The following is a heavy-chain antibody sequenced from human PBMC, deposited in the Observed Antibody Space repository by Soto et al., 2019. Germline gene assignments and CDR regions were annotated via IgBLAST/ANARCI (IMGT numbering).Heavy chain of an antibody. V-gene: IGHV3-30-3*01. D-gene: IGHD4-4*01. Sequence: GGSLRLSCAASGFTFSTYVMHWVRQAPGKGLEWVAVISYDGSNEYYADSVKGRFTISRDNSKNTLYLQMNSLRAEDTAVYYCAREVTGGFDPWGQGTLVTVSS. CDR1: GFTFSTYV. CDR2: ISYDGSNE. J-gene: IGHJ5*02. CDR3: AREVTGGFDP.